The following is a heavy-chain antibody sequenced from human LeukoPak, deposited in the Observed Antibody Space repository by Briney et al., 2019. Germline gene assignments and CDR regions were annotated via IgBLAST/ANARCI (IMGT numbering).Heavy chain of an antibody. CDR1: GGSISSCY. V-gene: IGHV4-59*08. Sequence: SSETLSLTCTVSGGSISSCYWCWIRQPPRKGLGWIGYIYYSGSTNYNPSLKSRVTISVDTSKNQVSLKLSSVTAADTAVYYCARRYLYYFDYWGQGTLVTVSS. CDR3: ARRYLYYFDY. CDR2: IYYSGST. J-gene: IGHJ4*02. D-gene: IGHD1-1*01.